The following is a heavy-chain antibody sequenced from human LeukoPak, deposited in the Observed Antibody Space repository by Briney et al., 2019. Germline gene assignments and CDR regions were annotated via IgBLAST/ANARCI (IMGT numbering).Heavy chain of an antibody. CDR3: ARHGRFLEWLFYV. CDR1: GGSISSYY. V-gene: IGHV4-4*09. CDR2: IYTSGST. Sequence: SETLSLTCTVSGGSISSYYWSWIRQPPGKGLEWIGYIYTSGSTNYNPSPKSRVTISVDTSKNQFSLKLSSVTAADTAVYYCARHGRFLEWLFYVWGQGTLVTVSS. J-gene: IGHJ4*02. D-gene: IGHD3-3*01.